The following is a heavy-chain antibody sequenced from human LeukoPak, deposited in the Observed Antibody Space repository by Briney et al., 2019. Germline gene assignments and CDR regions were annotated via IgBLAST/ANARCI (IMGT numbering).Heavy chain of an antibody. Sequence: PGGSLRLSCAASGFTISRYDIHWVRQAPGQGPEWVANIKQDGSEKFYVASVKGRFTISRDNAKNSLYLQMNSLRAEDTALYYCATSYDMGWLIGYWGQGTLVTVSS. CDR3: ATSYDMGWLIGY. V-gene: IGHV3-7*03. J-gene: IGHJ4*02. D-gene: IGHD3/OR15-3a*01. CDR2: IKQDGSEK. CDR1: GFTISRYD.